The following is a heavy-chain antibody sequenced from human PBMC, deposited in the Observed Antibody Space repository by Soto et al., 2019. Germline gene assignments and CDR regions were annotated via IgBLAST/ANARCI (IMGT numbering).Heavy chain of an antibody. J-gene: IGHJ4*02. V-gene: IGHV4-34*01. Sequence: PSETLSLTCAVYGGSFSGYYWSWIRQPPGKGLEWIGEINHSGSTNYNPSLKSRVTISVDTSKNQFSLKLSSVTAADTAVYYCARANSYDFWSGYWGYYFDYCGQGTLVTVSS. CDR3: ARANSYDFWSGYWGYYFDY. CDR2: INHSGST. CDR1: GGSFSGYY. D-gene: IGHD3-3*01.